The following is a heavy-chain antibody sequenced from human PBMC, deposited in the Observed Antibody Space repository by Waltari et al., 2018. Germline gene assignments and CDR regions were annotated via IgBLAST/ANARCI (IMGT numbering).Heavy chain of an antibody. CDR2: IYSGGST. CDR3: AKDPSWGDTGFDY. J-gene: IGHJ4*02. Sequence: EVQLLESGGGLVQPGGSLRLSCAASGFTFSSYAMRWVRQAPGKGLEWVSVIYSGGSTYYADSVKGRFTISRDNSKNTLYLQMNSLRAEDTAVYYCAKDPSWGDTGFDYWGQGTLVTVSS. D-gene: IGHD5-18*01. V-gene: IGHV3-23*03. CDR1: GFTFSSYA.